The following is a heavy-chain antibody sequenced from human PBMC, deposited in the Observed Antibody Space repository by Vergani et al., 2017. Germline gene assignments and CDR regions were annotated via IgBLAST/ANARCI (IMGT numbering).Heavy chain of an antibody. CDR1: GGSFSGYY. D-gene: IGHD2-15*01. CDR2: INHSGST. V-gene: IGHV4-34*01. J-gene: IGHJ5*02. CDR3: ARGGVVVVAATPGWFDP. Sequence: QVQLQQWGAGLLKPSETLSLTCAVYGGSFSGYYWSWIRQPPGKGLEWIGEINHSGSTNYNPSLKSRVTISVDTSKNQFSLKLSSVTAADTAVYYCARGGVVVVAATPGWFDPWGQGTLVTFSS.